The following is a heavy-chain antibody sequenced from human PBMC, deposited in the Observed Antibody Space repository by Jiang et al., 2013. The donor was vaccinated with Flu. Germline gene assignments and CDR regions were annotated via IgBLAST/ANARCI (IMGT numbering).Heavy chain of an antibody. J-gene: IGHJ3*02. Sequence: GPGLVKPSETLSLTCTVSGGSISSYYWSWIRQPPGKGLEWIGYIYYSGSTNYNPSLKSRVTISVDTSKNQFSLKLSSVTAADTAVYYCASFNGQLTYYDFWGGSYDFDIWGQGTMVTVSS. V-gene: IGHV4-59*01. CDR1: GGSISSYY. CDR3: ASFNGQLTYYDFWGGSYDFDI. CDR2: IYYSGST. D-gene: IGHD3-3*01.